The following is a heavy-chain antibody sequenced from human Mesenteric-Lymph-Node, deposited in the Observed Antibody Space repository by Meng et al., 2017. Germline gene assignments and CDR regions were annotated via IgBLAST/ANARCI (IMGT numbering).Heavy chain of an antibody. Sequence: QAQPQQSGPALEKPSETCTFTCAAAGSSIITYYWSWNRQPPGKGLDWIGNNYYSGGTSHNPTLKSRVTISVDTSNKQFSLKLSSVTAADTAVYYCARVGWRQWSFDLWGRGTLVTVSS. CDR3: ARVGWRQWSFDL. V-gene: IGHV4-59*08. CDR2: NYYSGGT. CDR1: GSSIITYY. D-gene: IGHD5-18*01. J-gene: IGHJ2*01.